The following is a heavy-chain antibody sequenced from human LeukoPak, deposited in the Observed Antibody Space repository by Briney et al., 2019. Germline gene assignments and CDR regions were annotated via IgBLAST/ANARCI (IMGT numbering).Heavy chain of an antibody. D-gene: IGHD3-10*01. V-gene: IGHV3-7*01. CDR1: GFTFSSYW. Sequence: GGSLRLSCAASGFTFSSYWMSWVRQAPGKGLEWVANIKQDGSEKYYVDSVKGRFTISRDNAKNSLYLQMNSLRAEDTAVYYCARGHWLESLTYYWESPPQYYFDYWGQGTLVTVSS. CDR3: ARGHWLESLTYYWESPPQYYFDY. CDR2: IKQDGSEK. J-gene: IGHJ4*02.